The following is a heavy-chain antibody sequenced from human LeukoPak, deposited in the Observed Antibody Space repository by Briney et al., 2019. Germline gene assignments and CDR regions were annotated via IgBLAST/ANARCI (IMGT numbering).Heavy chain of an antibody. V-gene: IGHV3-9*01. CDR3: AKDITGAGGY. CDR2: ISWNSGSI. D-gene: IGHD1-1*01. CDR1: GFTFDDYA. J-gene: IGHJ4*02. Sequence: PGGSLRLSCAASGFTFDDYATHWVRQAPGKGLEWVSGISWNSGSIGYADSVKGRFTISRDNAKNSLYLQMNSLRAEDTALYYCAKDITGAGGYWGQGTLVTVSS.